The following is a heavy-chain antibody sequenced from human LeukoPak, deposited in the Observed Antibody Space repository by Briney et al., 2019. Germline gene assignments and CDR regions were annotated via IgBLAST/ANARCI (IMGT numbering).Heavy chain of an antibody. J-gene: IGHJ5*01. CDR1: GGSISSYY. CDR2: MYYSGSP. V-gene: IGHV4-59*08. Sequence: RPETLSLTCTVSGGSISSYYWSWIRQPPGKGLEWIGYMYYSGSPNYNPSLKSRVTISVDRSTNQLSLKLSSVTAADTAVYYCARHGEQQLVRRWFDSWGQGTLVTVSS. D-gene: IGHD6-13*01. CDR3: ARHGEQQLVRRWFDS.